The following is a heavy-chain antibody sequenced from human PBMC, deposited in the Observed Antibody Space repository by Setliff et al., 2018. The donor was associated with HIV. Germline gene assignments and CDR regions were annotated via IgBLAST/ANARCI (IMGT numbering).Heavy chain of an antibody. CDR3: ARSPRYSSGWYDSYFDQ. CDR1: GGTFSSYA. Sequence: ASVKVSCKASGGTFSSYAISWVRQAPGQGLEWMGGSIPMYGTSNYAQKFQGRVTITTDESTSTAYMELSRLRSDDTAVHYCARSPRYSSGWYDSYFDQWGQGTLVTVSS. V-gene: IGHV1-69*05. J-gene: IGHJ4*02. D-gene: IGHD6-19*01. CDR2: SIPMYGTS.